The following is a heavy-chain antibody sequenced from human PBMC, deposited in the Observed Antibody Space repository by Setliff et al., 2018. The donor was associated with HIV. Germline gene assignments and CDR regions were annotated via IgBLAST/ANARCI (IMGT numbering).Heavy chain of an antibody. CDR3: ARVAPDI. V-gene: IGHV3-21*01. J-gene: IGHJ3*02. Sequence: PGGSLRLSCAASGLTFNNYAMNWVRQAPGKGMEWVSAISGNSNYIYYADSVKGRFTISRDNAKNSLYLQMNSLRAEDTAVYYCARVAPDIWGQGTMVTVSS. CDR1: GLTFNNYA. CDR2: ISGNSNYI.